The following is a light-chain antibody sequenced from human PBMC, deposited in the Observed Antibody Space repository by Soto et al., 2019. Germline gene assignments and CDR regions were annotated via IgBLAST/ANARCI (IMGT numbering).Light chain of an antibody. CDR2: EVS. CDR3: SSYAGTNILYV. Sequence: QSALTQPPSASGYPGQSVTISCTGTSSDVGGYNYVSWYQQHPGKAPKVMIYEVSKRPSGVPDRFSGSKSGNTASLTVSGLQAEDEADYYCSSYAGTNILYVFGTGTKLTVL. V-gene: IGLV2-8*01. J-gene: IGLJ1*01. CDR1: SSDVGGYNY.